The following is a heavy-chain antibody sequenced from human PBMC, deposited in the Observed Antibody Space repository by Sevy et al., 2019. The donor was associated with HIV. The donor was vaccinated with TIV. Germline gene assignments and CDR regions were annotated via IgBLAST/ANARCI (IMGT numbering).Heavy chain of an antibody. Sequence: GGSLRLSCAASGFPFSSYAMSWVRQAPGKGLEWVSTISGSGGSAYYADSVKGRFTISRDNSKNTLFLQMHSLRAEDTAVYYCAKGLRGTTTNIWFNPWGQGTLVTVSS. CDR1: GFPFSSYA. CDR2: ISGSGGSA. CDR3: AKGLRGTTTNIWFNP. D-gene: IGHD4-17*01. J-gene: IGHJ5*02. V-gene: IGHV3-23*01.